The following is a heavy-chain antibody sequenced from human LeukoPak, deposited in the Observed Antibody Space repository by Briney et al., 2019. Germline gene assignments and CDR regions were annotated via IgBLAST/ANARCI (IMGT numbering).Heavy chain of an antibody. Sequence: SQTLSLTCAISGDSVSSNSANWNWIRQSPSRGLEWLGRTYYRSKWYNDYAVSVKSRTTINADTSKNQLSLQLNSVTPEDTAVYYCARVATGAPRYYYGMDVWGKGTTVTVSS. D-gene: IGHD1-1*01. V-gene: IGHV6-1*01. J-gene: IGHJ6*04. CDR1: GDSVSSNSAN. CDR3: ARVATGAPRYYYGMDV. CDR2: TYYRSKWYN.